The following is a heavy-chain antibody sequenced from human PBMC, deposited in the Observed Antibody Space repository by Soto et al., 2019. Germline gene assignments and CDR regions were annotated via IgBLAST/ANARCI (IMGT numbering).Heavy chain of an antibody. J-gene: IGHJ6*02. V-gene: IGHV4-4*02. Sequence: XETLSLTCDVAGCSISSINWWSWVRQPPGKGLKWIGEIYHSGSTTYNPSLKSRVTISVDKSKNQFSLKLKSVTAADTAIYYCARGGGPDIAYGMDVWGQGPTVTV. CDR3: ARGGGPDIAYGMDV. CDR2: IYHSGST. CDR1: GCSISSINW. D-gene: IGHD5-12*01.